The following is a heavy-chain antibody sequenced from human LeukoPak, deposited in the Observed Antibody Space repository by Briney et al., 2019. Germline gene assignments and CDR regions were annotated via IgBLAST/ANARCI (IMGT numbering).Heavy chain of an antibody. D-gene: IGHD3-3*01. CDR3: ARDSNSNYDFWSGFGLDFDY. CDR2: IWYDGSNK. J-gene: IGHJ4*02. CDR1: GFTFSSYG. V-gene: IGHV3-33*08. Sequence: HPGRSLRLSCAASGFTFSSYGMHWVRQAPGKGLEWVAVIWYDGSNKYYADSVKGRFTISRDNSKNTLYLQMNSLRAEGTAVYYCARDSNSNYDFWSGFGLDFDYWGQGTLVTVPS.